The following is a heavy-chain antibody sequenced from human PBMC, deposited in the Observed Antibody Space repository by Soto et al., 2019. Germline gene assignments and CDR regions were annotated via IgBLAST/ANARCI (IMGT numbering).Heavy chain of an antibody. CDR1: GGTFSSYT. D-gene: IGHD5-12*01. V-gene: IGHV1-69*02. CDR3: ARGGGYDSGAFDI. J-gene: IGHJ3*02. CDR2: IIPILGIA. Sequence: SVKVSCKASGGTFSSYTISWVRQAPGQGLEWMGRIIPILGIANYAQKFQGRVTITADKSTSTAYMELSSLRSEDTAVYYCARGGGYDSGAFDIWGQGTMVTVSS.